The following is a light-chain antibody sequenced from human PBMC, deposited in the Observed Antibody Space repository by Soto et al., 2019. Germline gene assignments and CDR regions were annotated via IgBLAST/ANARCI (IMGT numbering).Light chain of an antibody. J-gene: IGKJ4*01. V-gene: IGKV1-5*03. CDR1: QSISSW. CDR2: KAS. Sequence: DIQMTQSPSTLSASVGDRVTITCRASQSISSWLAWYQQKPGKAPNLLIYKASSLESGVPSRFSGSGSGTEVTLTISSLQPDEFATDYCQQYNSYPLTFGGGTKVEIK. CDR3: QQYNSYPLT.